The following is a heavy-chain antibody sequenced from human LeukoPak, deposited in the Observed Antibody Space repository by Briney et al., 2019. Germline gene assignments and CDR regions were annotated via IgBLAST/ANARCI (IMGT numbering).Heavy chain of an antibody. D-gene: IGHD3-22*01. Sequence: SETLSLTCTVSGGSISSSSYYWGWIRQPPGKGLEWIVSIYYSGSTYYNPSLKSRVTISVDTSKNQFSLKLSSVTAADTAVYYCARRTYYYDNYAFDIWGQGTMVTVSS. CDR2: IYYSGST. CDR1: GGSISSSSYY. CDR3: ARRTYYYDNYAFDI. V-gene: IGHV4-39*01. J-gene: IGHJ3*02.